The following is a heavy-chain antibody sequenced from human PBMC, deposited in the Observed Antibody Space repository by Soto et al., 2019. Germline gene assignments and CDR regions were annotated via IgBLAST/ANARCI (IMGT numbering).Heavy chain of an antibody. D-gene: IGHD6-13*01. CDR3: ARRPGGGRIADRRRYYYYYAMDV. V-gene: IGHV4-39*01. CDR1: GGSISSSSDY. J-gene: IGHJ6*02. CDR2: LYYSEST. Sequence: SETLSLTCTVSGGSISSSSDYWVWIRQPPGKGLEWIGSLYYSESTYYNPSLQSRVTISVDTSKNQFSLKLSSVTAADTAVYYCARRPGGGRIADRRRYYYYYAMDVWGQGTPVTVSS.